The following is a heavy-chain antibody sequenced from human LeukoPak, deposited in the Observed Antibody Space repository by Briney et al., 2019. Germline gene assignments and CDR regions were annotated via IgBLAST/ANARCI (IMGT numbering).Heavy chain of an antibody. CDR2: IKQDGSEK. Sequence: GGSLRLSCAASAFSLSDYWMNWVRQAPGKGLEWVASIKQDGSEKYYVDSVKGRFTISRDNAKNSLYLQMNTLRAEDTAVYYCLRARGYSTYDCWGQGTLVTVSP. D-gene: IGHD5-12*01. J-gene: IGHJ4*02. CDR3: LRARGYSTYDC. V-gene: IGHV3-7*01. CDR1: AFSLSDYW.